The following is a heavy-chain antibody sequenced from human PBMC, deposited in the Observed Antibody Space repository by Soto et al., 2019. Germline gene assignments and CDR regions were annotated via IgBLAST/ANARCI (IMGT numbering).Heavy chain of an antibody. CDR2: ISGSGGST. CDR3: AKDKMGIAAADPGWYYGMDV. CDR1: GFTFSSYA. D-gene: IGHD6-13*01. Sequence: EVQLLESGGGLVQPGGSLRLSCAASGFTFSSYAMSWVRQAPGKGLEWVSAISGSGGSTYYADSVKGRFTISRDNSKNTLYLQMNSLRAEDTAVYYCAKDKMGIAAADPGWYYGMDVWGQGTTVTVSS. J-gene: IGHJ6*02. V-gene: IGHV3-23*01.